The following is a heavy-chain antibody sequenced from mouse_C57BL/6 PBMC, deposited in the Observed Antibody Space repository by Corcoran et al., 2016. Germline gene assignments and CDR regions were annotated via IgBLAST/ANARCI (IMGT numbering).Heavy chain of an antibody. CDR1: GYTFTTYG. J-gene: IGHJ3*01. D-gene: IGHD1-1*01. Sequence: QIQLVQSGPELKKPGETVKISCKASGYTFTTYGMSWVKQAPGKGLKWMGWINTYSGVPTYADDFKGRFAFSLETSASTAYLQINNLKNEDTSTYFCAIYGSSPVAYWGQGTLVTVSA. V-gene: IGHV9-3*01. CDR2: INTYSGVP. CDR3: AIYGSSPVAY.